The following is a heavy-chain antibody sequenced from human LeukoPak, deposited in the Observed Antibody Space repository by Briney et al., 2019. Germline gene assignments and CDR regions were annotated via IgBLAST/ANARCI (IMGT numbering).Heavy chain of an antibody. CDR3: ARDFPYYDILTGYPNFDY. CDR1: GFTFSSYG. Sequence: GGSLRLSCAASGFTFSSYGMHWVRQAPCKGLEWVAFIRYDGSNKYYADSVKGRFTISRDNAKNSLYLQMNSLRAEDTAVHYCARDFPYYDILTGYPNFDYWGQGTLVTVSS. CDR2: IRYDGSNK. V-gene: IGHV3-30*02. J-gene: IGHJ4*02. D-gene: IGHD3-9*01.